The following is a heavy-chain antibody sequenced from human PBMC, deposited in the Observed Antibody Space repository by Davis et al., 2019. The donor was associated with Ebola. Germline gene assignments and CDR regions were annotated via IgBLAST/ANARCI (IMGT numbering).Heavy chain of an antibody. CDR2: ISGSGGST. CDR1: GFTFSSYA. D-gene: IGHD3-9*01. J-gene: IGHJ6*04. Sequence: GESLKISCAASGFTFSSYAMSWVRQAPGKGLEWVSAISGSGGSTYYADSVKGRFTISRDNSKNTLYLQMNSLRAEDTAVYYCARAEDILTAYSHSYYYGLDVWGKGTTVTVSS. CDR3: ARAEDILTAYSHSYYYGLDV. V-gene: IGHV3-23*01.